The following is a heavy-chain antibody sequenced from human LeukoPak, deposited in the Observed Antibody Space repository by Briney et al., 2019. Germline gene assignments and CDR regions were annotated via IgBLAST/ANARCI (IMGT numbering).Heavy chain of an antibody. CDR3: ARDRQLVHVY. D-gene: IGHD6-6*01. CDR1: GFTFRIFT. J-gene: IGHJ4*02. V-gene: IGHV3-20*04. CDR2: ISWDGGST. Sequence: GGSLRLSCAASGFTFRIFTIPWFGQVPGKGREWVAVISWDGGSTYYVDSVKGRFTISRDNAKNSLYLQMNSLRAEDTAVYYCARDRQLVHVYWGQGTLVTVSS.